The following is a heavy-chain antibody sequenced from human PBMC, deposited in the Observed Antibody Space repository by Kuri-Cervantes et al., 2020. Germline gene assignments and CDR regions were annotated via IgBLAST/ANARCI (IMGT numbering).Heavy chain of an antibody. CDR3: ARGTLYCTNGVCYPFDY. J-gene: IGHJ4*02. Sequence: GESLKISCAASGFTFSSYGMSWVRQAPGKGLEWVSGINWNGGSTGYADSVKGRFTVSRDNAKNSLYLQMNSLRAEDTALYYCARGTLYCTNGVCYPFDYWGQGTLVTVSS. CDR1: GFTFSSYG. D-gene: IGHD2-8*01. CDR2: INWNGGST. V-gene: IGHV3-20*04.